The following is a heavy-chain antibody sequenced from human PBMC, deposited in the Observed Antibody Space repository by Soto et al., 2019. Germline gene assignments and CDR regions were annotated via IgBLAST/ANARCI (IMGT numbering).Heavy chain of an antibody. D-gene: IGHD1-1*01. Sequence: ASVKVSCKASGYTFTSYYMHWVRQAPGQGLEWMGIINPSGGSTSYAQKFQGRVTMTRDTSTSTVYMELSSLRSEDTAVYYCARDLGGGTSTVVGAFDIWGQGTMVTVSS. CDR1: GYTFTSYY. J-gene: IGHJ3*02. CDR2: INPSGGST. CDR3: ARDLGGGTSTVVGAFDI. V-gene: IGHV1-46*01.